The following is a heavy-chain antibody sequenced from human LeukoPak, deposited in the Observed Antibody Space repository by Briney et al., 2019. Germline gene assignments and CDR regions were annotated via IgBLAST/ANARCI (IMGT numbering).Heavy chain of an antibody. Sequence: GGSLRLSCAASGFTFSSYAMTWVRQAPGKGLDWVATITASGSSTFHADSVKGRFTISRDNSKNTLYLQMNSLRAEDTAVYYCAKAGYCSSTSCSYYYYGMDVWGQGTTVTVSS. CDR2: ITASGSST. D-gene: IGHD2-2*01. CDR1: GFTFSSYA. J-gene: IGHJ6*02. V-gene: IGHV3-23*01. CDR3: AKAGYCSSTSCSYYYYGMDV.